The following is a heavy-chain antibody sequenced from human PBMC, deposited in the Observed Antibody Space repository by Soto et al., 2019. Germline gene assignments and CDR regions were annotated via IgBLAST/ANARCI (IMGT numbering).Heavy chain of an antibody. J-gene: IGHJ4*02. CDR3: ARAPNRKTSLDY. Sequence: SETLSLTCAVYGGSFSGFHWSWIRQPPGKGLEWIGEINHTGSTNYKPSLRSRVTISGDTSKNQFSLKLSSVTAADTAVYYCARAPNRKTSLDYWGQGTLVTVSS. CDR2: INHTGST. CDR1: GGSFSGFH. V-gene: IGHV4-34*01.